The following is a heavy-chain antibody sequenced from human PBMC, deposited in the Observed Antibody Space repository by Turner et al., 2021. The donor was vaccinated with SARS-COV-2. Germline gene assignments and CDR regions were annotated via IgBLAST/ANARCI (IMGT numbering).Heavy chain of an antibody. CDR3: ARGGYCSSTSCSPYWYFDL. D-gene: IGHD2-2*01. Sequence: QVQLVQSGAEVKKPGASVKVSCKASGYTFTSYDINWVRQATGQGLEWMGWMNPDSGNKAYAQKFQGRVTITRNTSRSTAYMELSSLRSEDTAVYYCARGGYCSSTSCSPYWYFDLWGRGTLVTVSS. V-gene: IGHV1-8*03. J-gene: IGHJ2*01. CDR2: MNPDSGNK. CDR1: GYTFTSYD.